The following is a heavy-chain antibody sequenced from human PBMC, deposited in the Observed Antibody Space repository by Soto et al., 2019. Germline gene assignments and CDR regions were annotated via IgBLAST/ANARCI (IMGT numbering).Heavy chain of an antibody. CDR3: ASGFDSDGLYNGGHP. V-gene: IGHV4-4*02. CDR2: ILHIGST. CDR1: GGSISTTNW. D-gene: IGHD3-22*01. J-gene: IGHJ5*02. Sequence: VQLQESGPGLVKPSGTLSLTCTVSGGSISTTNWWSWVRQSPGKGLEWIGEILHIGSTNYNPARKRRVTISIDKSKNQFSLRRSSVTAADTAVYYCASGFDSDGLYNGGHPWGQGTLVSVSS.